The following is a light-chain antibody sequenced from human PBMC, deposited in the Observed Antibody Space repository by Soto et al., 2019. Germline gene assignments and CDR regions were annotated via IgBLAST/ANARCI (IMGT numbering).Light chain of an antibody. Sequence: QSALTQPASVSGSPGQSITISCTGTSSDVGGYNYVSWYQHHPGKAPKLMIYEVSNRPSGVSNRFSGPKSGNTASLTISGLQPEDEADYYCGSYTTTSTYVFGSGTKVTVL. CDR3: GSYTTTSTYV. V-gene: IGLV2-14*01. J-gene: IGLJ1*01. CDR2: EVS. CDR1: SSDVGGYNY.